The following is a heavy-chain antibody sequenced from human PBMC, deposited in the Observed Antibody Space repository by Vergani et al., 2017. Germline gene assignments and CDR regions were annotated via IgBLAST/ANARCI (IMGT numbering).Heavy chain of an antibody. V-gene: IGHV3-43*01. D-gene: IGHD5-18*01. CDR1: GFTFDDYT. CDR3: AKDRAGYSYGYSSFDY. J-gene: IGHJ4*02. CDR2: ISWDGGST. Sequence: EVQLVESGGVVVQPGGSLRLSCAASGFTFDDYTMHWVRQAPGKGLEWVSLISWDGGSTYYADSVKGRFTISRDNSKNSLYLQMNSLRAEDTALYYCAKDRAGYSYGYSSFDYWGQGTLVTVSS.